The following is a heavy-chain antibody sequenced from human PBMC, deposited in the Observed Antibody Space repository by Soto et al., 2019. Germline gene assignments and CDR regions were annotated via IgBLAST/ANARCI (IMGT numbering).Heavy chain of an antibody. CDR3: ASLVCSGGSCYSPYYYMDV. CDR1: GGCISSSSDS. V-gene: IGHV4-39*01. Sequence: SETLPLSCTFSGGCISSSSDSVAWIHQPPGKGLEWIGSIYYSGSTYYNPSLKSRVTISVDTSKNQFSLKLSSVTAADTAVYYCASLVCSGGSCYSPYYYMDVWGKGTTVTVSS. CDR2: IYYSGST. J-gene: IGHJ6*03. D-gene: IGHD2-15*01.